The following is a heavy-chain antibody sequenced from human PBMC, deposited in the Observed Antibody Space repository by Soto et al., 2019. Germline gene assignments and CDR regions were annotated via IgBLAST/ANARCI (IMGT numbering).Heavy chain of an antibody. CDR1: GFTFRSYA. V-gene: IGHV3-23*01. CDR2: IYGNGGGT. D-gene: IGHD3-3*01. Sequence: GGSLRLSCAASGFTFRSYAMSWVRQAPGKGLEWVSGIYGNGGGTFYADSVKGRFTISRDNSKNTLYLQMNSLRAEDTAVYYCARGYDFWSGYYYPYDMAAWGQGTTVTVS. J-gene: IGHJ6*02. CDR3: ARGYDFWSGYYYPYDMAA.